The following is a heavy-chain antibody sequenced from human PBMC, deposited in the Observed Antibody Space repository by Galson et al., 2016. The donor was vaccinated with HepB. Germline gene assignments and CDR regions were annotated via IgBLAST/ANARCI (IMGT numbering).Heavy chain of an antibody. CDR2: ISVYNGNT. CDR3: ARDLGPNYYYGVDV. Sequence: SVKVSCKASGYTFSNYGISWVRQAPGQGLEWMGWISVYNGNTNYAQKFQGRVTITADKFTSTAYMELSSLRSEDTAVFYCARDLGPNYYYGVDVWGQGTPVTVSS. CDR1: GYTFSNYG. J-gene: IGHJ6*02. V-gene: IGHV1-18*01.